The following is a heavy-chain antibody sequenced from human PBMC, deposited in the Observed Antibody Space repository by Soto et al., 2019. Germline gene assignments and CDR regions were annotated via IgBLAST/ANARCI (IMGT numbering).Heavy chain of an antibody. V-gene: IGHV3-30*04. J-gene: IGHJ6*02. D-gene: IGHD4-17*01. Sequence: QVQLVESGGGVVQPGRSLRLSCAASRLTLSNYVMHWVRQAPGKGLEWVAGISYDGRNTYYADSVTGLFSISRDNANNTLFLQMPSLRPEGTAVYYWAGGDYCSALGVWGQGTTVTVSS. CDR2: ISYDGRNT. CDR1: RLTLSNYV. CDR3: AGGDYCSALGV.